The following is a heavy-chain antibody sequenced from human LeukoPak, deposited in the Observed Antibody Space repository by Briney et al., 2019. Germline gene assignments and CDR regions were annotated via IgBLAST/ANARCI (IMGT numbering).Heavy chain of an antibody. CDR1: GGSISNYY. CDR2: IYYSGST. J-gene: IGHJ4*02. V-gene: IGHV4-59*08. Sequence: SETLSLTCTVSGGSISNYYWSWIRQPPGKGLEWIGYIYYSGSTNYNPSLKSRVTISVDTSKNQFSLKLSSVTAADTAVYYCARYRLPAFDYWGQGTLVTVSS. D-gene: IGHD3-16*02. CDR3: ARYRLPAFDY.